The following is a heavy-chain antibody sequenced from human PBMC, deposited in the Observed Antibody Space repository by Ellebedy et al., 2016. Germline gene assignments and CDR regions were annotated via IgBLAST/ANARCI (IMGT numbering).Heavy chain of an antibody. CDR3: ARTDWLLSEYYFDY. J-gene: IGHJ4*02. CDR1: GYSFTTYW. Sequence: KVSCXGSGYSFTTYWIGWVRQMPGKGLEWMGIIHPIDSDTRYSPSFQGQVTISADKSISTAYLQWSSLKASDTAMYYCARTDWLLSEYYFDYWGQGTLVTVSS. D-gene: IGHD3-9*01. V-gene: IGHV5-51*01. CDR2: IHPIDSDT.